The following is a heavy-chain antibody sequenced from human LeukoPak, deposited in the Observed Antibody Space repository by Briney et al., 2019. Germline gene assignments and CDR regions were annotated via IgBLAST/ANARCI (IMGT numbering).Heavy chain of an antibody. CDR2: INSDGSST. V-gene: IGHV3-74*01. CDR1: GFTFSIYW. CDR3: ARGDRMTIFGVVFNWFDP. J-gene: IGHJ5*02. Sequence: GGSLRLSCAASGFTFSIYWMHWVRQAPGKGLVWVSRINSDGSSTTYVDSVKGRFTISRDNAKNTLYLQMNSLRAEDTAIYYCARGDRMTIFGVVFNWFDPWGQGTLVTVSS. D-gene: IGHD3-3*01.